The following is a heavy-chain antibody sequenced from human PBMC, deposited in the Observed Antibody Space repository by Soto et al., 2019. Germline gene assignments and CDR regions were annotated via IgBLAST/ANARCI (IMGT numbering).Heavy chain of an antibody. V-gene: IGHV3-30-3*01. CDR3: ARELEGVLGV. Sequence: QVQLVESGGGVVQPGRSLRLSCAASGFTFSSYAMHWVRQAPGKGLEWVAVISYNGRNKYYADSVKGRFTISRDNSKNTLYLQMNSLRAEDTAMYYCARELEGVLGVWGPGTLVTVSS. J-gene: IGHJ4*02. CDR1: GFTFSSYA. D-gene: IGHD3-16*01. CDR2: ISYNGRNK.